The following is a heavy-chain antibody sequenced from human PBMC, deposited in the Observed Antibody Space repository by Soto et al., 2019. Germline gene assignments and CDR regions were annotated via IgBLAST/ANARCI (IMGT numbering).Heavy chain of an antibody. V-gene: IGHV3-30*18. CDR3: AKAGHYYDTSGYNFDS. J-gene: IGHJ4*02. CDR1: KFTFSTFG. D-gene: IGHD3-22*01. Sequence: QVQLVETGGGVVQPGRSLRLSCTAAKFTFSTFGMHWVRQAPGKGLEWVAVITYDGNNKYYADSVKGRFTISRDNSQNTLYLQMNSLRGEDTAVYYCAKAGHYYDTSGYNFDSWGQGTLVTVSS. CDR2: ITYDGNNK.